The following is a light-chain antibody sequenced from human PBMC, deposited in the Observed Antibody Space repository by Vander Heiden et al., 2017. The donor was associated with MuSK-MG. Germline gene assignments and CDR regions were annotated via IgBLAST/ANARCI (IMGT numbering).Light chain of an antibody. J-gene: IGLJ7*01. CDR2: QDI. CDR3: QAWDRTTVV. CDR1: QLVANY. V-gene: IGLV3-1*01. Sequence: SHEVTQPPSVSVSPGQTASIPCSGDQLVANYASWYQQKPGQSPVLVIYQDIKRPSGIPERFSGSSSGNTATLTISGTQSMDEADYFCQAWDRTTVVFGGGTHLTVL.